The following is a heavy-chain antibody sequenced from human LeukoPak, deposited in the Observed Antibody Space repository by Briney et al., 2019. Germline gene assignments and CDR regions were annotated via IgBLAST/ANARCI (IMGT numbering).Heavy chain of an antibody. CDR1: GFTFDDYG. CDR3: ARGALDAATPFDS. D-gene: IGHD2-15*01. CDR2: ISSSSSYI. V-gene: IGHV3-21*01. Sequence: GGSLRLSCAASGFTFDDYGMSWVRQAPGKGLEWVSSISSSSSYIYYADSLKGRFTISRDNAKKSVYLQMNSLRAEDTVVYYCARGALDAATPFDSWGQGTLVTVSS. J-gene: IGHJ5*01.